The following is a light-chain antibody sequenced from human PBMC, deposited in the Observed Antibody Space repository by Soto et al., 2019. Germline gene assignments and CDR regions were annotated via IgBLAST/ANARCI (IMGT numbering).Light chain of an antibody. CDR1: QTFLNTY. Sequence: EIVMTQSPATLSVSPVDRATLSCRASQTFLNTYLAWYQQRPGQPPRLLIHDISTRAPGIPARFSGSGSGTEFTLTITSLQSEDLAVYFCQQYSDWPLTFGPGTKVDLK. J-gene: IGKJ3*01. CDR2: DIS. CDR3: QQYSDWPLT. V-gene: IGKV3-15*01.